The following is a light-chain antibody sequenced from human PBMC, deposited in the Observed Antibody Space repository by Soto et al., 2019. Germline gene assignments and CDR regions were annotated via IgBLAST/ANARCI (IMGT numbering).Light chain of an antibody. V-gene: IGLV2-23*03. CDR2: EGG. Sequence: QSVLTQPASVSGSAGQSITISCTGTSSDVGGYNFVSWYRQSPGEVPKLIIYEGGKRPSGVSSRLSGSKSGNTASLTISGLQAEDEADYYCCSYAGFSSFVFGTGTKVTVL. CDR3: CSYAGFSSFV. CDR1: SSDVGGYNF. J-gene: IGLJ1*01.